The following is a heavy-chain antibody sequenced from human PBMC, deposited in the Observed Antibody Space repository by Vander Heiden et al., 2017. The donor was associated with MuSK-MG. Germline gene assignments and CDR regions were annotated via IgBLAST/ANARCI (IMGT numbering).Heavy chain of an antibody. J-gene: IGHJ4*01. Sequence: QVQLVESGGGVVQPGGSLRHSGAPSGFHFSRYGMHWVRQAPGKGLGWVAFIRDDGSNTDYAESVKGRFTISRHNSKNTLYLQMNRLRGEDTAVYYCAKRESSGWYLFDHWCHGTLVTVSS. V-gene: IGHV3-30*02. D-gene: IGHD6-19*01. CDR2: IRDDGSNT. CDR3: AKRESSGWYLFDH. CDR1: GFHFSRYG.